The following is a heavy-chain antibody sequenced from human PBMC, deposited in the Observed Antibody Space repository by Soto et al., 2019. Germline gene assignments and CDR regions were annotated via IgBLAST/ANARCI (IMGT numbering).Heavy chain of an antibody. D-gene: IGHD1-26*01. V-gene: IGHV3-30*18. J-gene: IGHJ4*02. Sequence: QVQLVESGGGVVQPGRSLRLSCAASGFTFSSYGMHWVRQAPGKGLEWVAVISYDGSNKYYADSVKGRFTISRDNSKNPLYLQMNSLRAEDTAVYYCAKDGSYSGSYFGYWGQGTLVTVSS. CDR2: ISYDGSNK. CDR1: GFTFSSYG. CDR3: AKDGSYSGSYFGY.